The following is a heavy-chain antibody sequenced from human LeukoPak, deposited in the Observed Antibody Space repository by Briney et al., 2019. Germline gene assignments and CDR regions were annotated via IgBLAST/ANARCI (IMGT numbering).Heavy chain of an antibody. Sequence: GGSLRLSCAASGFTFSNAWMICVRQAPGKGLEWVGRIKSKTGGGTTDYAAPVKGRITISRNDSKNTLYLQMHSLQTEDTALYYCITFSMIVVVISDWGRGTLVTVYS. D-gene: IGHD3-22*01. CDR3: ITFSMIVVVISD. CDR1: GFTFSNAW. CDR2: IKSKTGGGTT. J-gene: IGHJ4*02. V-gene: IGHV3-15*01.